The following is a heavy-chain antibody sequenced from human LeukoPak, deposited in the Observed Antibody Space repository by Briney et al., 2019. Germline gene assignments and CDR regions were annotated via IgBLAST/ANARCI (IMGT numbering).Heavy chain of an antibody. Sequence: PSETLSLTCTVSGGSISSHYWSWIRQPPGKGLEWIGYIYYSGSTNYNPSLKSRVTISVDTSKNQFSLKLSSVTAADTAVYYCARRSGDYWGQGTLVTVSS. V-gene: IGHV4-59*08. D-gene: IGHD6-19*01. J-gene: IGHJ4*02. CDR1: GGSISSHY. CDR2: IYYSGST. CDR3: ARRSGDY.